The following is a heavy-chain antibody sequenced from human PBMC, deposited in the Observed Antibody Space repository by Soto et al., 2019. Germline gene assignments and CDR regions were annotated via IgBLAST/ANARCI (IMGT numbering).Heavy chain of an antibody. Sequence: QVQLVESGGGVVQPGRSLRLSCAASGFTFSSYAMHWVRQAPGKGLEWVAVISYDGSNKYYADSVKGRFTISRDNSKNTLYLQMNSLRAEDTAVYYCARDGIAANDYWGQGTLVTVSS. CDR3: ARDGIAANDY. J-gene: IGHJ4*02. CDR1: GFTFSSYA. D-gene: IGHD6-13*01. V-gene: IGHV3-30-3*01. CDR2: ISYDGSNK.